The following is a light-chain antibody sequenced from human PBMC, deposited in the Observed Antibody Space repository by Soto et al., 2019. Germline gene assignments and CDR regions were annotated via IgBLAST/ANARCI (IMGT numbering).Light chain of an antibody. CDR1: SSDVAYYNY. V-gene: IGLV2-11*01. J-gene: IGLJ1*01. CDR2: DVT. Sequence: QSALTQPRSVSGSPGQSVTISCTGTSSDVAYYNYVSWYQQHPGTAPKLMIYDVTTRPSGVPDRFSGSKSGNTASLTISGLQAEDEADYYCCSYAGSYTIYVFGTGTKLT. CDR3: CSYAGSYTIYV.